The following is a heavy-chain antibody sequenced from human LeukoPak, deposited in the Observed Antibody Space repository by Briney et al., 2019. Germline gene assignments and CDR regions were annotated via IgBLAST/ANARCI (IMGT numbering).Heavy chain of an antibody. Sequence: TLRLSCTASGFTFGDYTITSIRQAPGRGLEWVGFIRNTADGGTPEYAASVKVRLTNSTDDSKHIAYLQMNRLKPDDTAVYYCTRDPPTRYWGQGTLVSVSS. CDR1: GFTFGDYT. CDR3: TRDPPTRY. J-gene: IGHJ4*02. CDR2: IRNTADGGTP. D-gene: IGHD1-26*01. V-gene: IGHV3-49*03.